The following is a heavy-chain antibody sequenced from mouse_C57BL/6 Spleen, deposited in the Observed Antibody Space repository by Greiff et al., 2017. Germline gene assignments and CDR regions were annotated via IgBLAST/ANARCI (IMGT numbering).Heavy chain of an antibody. CDR1: GYTFTSYW. CDR3: AIEGGWDGEDYFDY. Sequence: QVQLQQPGAELVKPGASVKVSCKASGYTFTSYWMHWVKQRPGQGLEWIGRIHPSDSGTNYNQKFKGKATLTVDKSSSTAYMQLSSLTSEDSAVYYCAIEGGWDGEDYFDYWGQGTTLTVSS. CDR2: IHPSDSGT. J-gene: IGHJ2*01. V-gene: IGHV1-74*01. D-gene: IGHD4-1*01.